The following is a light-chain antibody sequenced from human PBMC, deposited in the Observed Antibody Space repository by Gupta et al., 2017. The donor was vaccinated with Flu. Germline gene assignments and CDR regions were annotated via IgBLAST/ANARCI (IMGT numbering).Light chain of an antibody. Sequence: QMTQSPASLSAFIGDRVTITCRASQHIGSHLNWYQQKPGKAPTLLIYAASSVQSGVPSRFSGDGSGTDFTLTITSLQPEDFATYYCQQSYITLVTFGHGTRLDIK. CDR3: QQSYITLVT. CDR1: QHIGSH. J-gene: IGKJ3*01. CDR2: AAS. V-gene: IGKV1-39*01.